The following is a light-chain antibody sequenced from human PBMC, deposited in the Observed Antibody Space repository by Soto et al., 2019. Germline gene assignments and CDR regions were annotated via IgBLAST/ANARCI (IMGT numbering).Light chain of an antibody. CDR1: KLGDKY. CDR2: QDS. CDR3: QAWDSSTAV. J-gene: IGLJ2*01. Sequence: SYELPQPPSMSVSPGQTASITCSGDKLGDKYACWYQQKPGQSPVLVIYQDSKRPSGIPERFSGSNSGNTATLTISGTQAMDEADYYCQAWDSSTAVFGGGTQLTVL. V-gene: IGLV3-1*01.